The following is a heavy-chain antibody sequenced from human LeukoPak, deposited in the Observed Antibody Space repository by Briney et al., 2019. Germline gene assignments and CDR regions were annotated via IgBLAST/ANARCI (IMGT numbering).Heavy chain of an antibody. J-gene: IGHJ4*02. CDR2: IYYSGST. CDR1: GGSISSYY. Sequence: SETLSLTCTVSGGSISSYYWTWIRQPPRKGLEWIGYIYYSGSTNYNPSLKSRVTISVDTSKNQFSLKLRYVTAADTAVYYCARVAENRYDYSSRLDYWGQGTLVTVSS. CDR3: ARVAENRYDYSSRLDY. V-gene: IGHV4-59*01. D-gene: IGHD4-11*01.